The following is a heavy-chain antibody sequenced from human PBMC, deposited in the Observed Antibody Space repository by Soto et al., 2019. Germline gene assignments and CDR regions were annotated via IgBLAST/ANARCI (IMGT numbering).Heavy chain of an antibody. CDR3: ARYNAASGTYYFDD. J-gene: IGHJ4*02. CDR1: EASITTHY. Sequence: SETLSLTCTVSEASITTHYWSWIWQPPGKEPGWIGYVYYSGYTNYKPSLKSRVSMSLDISKNQFSLRLTSVTAADTAVYYCARYNAASGTYYFDDWVQGTLFTFSS. CDR2: VYYSGYT. D-gene: IGHD6-13*01. V-gene: IGHV4-59*11.